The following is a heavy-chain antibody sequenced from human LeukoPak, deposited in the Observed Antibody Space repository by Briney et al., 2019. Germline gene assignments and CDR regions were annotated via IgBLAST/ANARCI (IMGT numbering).Heavy chain of an antibody. J-gene: IGHJ6*02. Sequence: GGSLRLSCAASGFTVRSNYMSWVRQAPGKGLEWVAVIYSGGSTYYADSVKGRFTISRDNSKNTLYLQMNSLRAEDTAVYYCARDLRDGSGSFYYGMDVWGQGTTVTVSS. V-gene: IGHV3-66*01. D-gene: IGHD3-10*01. CDR3: ARDLRDGSGSFYYGMDV. CDR1: GFTVRSNY. CDR2: IYSGGST.